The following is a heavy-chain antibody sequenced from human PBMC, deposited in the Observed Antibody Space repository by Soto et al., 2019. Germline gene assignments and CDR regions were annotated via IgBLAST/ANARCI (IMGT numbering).Heavy chain of an antibody. V-gene: IGHV1-18*01. CDR1: GYTFTSYG. CDR3: ARDRSYQDILNGHNWFDP. J-gene: IGHJ5*02. D-gene: IGHD3-9*01. CDR2: ISAYNGNT. Sequence: GASVKVSCKASGYTFTSYGISWVRQAPGQGLEWMGWISAYNGNTNYAQKLQGRVTMTTDTSTSTAYMELRSLRSDDTAVYYCARDRSYQDILNGHNWFDPWGQGILVNVS.